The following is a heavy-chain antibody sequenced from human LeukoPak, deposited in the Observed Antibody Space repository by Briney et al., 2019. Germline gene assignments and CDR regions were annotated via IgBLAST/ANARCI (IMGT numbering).Heavy chain of an antibody. J-gene: IGHJ3*01. CDR2: ISASGDAT. CDR3: ARAPGSIDPFDV. Sequence: PGGSLRLSCVTSGFTFSSSAMSWVRQAPGKGLEWVSSISASGDATYYGDSVKGRFTISRDNSKNTLSLQMNILRAGDTAVYFRARAPGSIDPFDVWGQGTMVTVSS. D-gene: IGHD2-15*01. V-gene: IGHV3-23*01. CDR1: GFTFSSSA.